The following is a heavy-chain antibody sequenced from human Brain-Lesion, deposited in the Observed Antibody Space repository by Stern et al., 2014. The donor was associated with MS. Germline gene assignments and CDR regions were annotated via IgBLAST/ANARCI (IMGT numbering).Heavy chain of an antibody. J-gene: IGHJ6*02. Sequence: VQLVQSGPGLVKPSQTLSLSCTVSGGSISSGGYYWSWIRQPAGKGLEWIGRIFNSGSTSSNPSLKSRVTISIDTSKTQFSLRLNSMTAADTAVYYCARGRVVPGFQYYATDVWGQGTTVIVSS. D-gene: IGHD2-2*01. V-gene: IGHV4-61*02. CDR2: IFNSGST. CDR3: ARGRVVPGFQYYATDV. CDR1: GGSISSGGYY.